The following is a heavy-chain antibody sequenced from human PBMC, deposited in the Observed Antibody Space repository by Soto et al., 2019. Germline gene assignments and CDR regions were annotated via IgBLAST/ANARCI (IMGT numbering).Heavy chain of an antibody. D-gene: IGHD5-12*01. J-gene: IGHJ4*02. CDR2: INHSGST. Sequence: QVQLQQWGAGLLKPSETLSLTCAVYGGSFSGYYWSWIRQPPGKGLEWIGEINHSGSTNYNPSLKSRVPISVDTSKNQFSLKLSSVTAADTAVYYCARAPQWLPAPFDYWGQGTLVTVSS. V-gene: IGHV4-34*01. CDR3: ARAPQWLPAPFDY. CDR1: GGSFSGYY.